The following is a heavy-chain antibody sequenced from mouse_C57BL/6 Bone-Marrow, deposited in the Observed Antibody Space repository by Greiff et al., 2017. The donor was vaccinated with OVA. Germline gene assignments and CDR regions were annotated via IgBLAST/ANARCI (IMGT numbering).Heavy chain of an antibody. CDR3: ASPFYDSSYYAMDY. D-gene: IGHD1-1*01. CDR2: ISSGSSTI. J-gene: IGHJ4*01. V-gene: IGHV5-17*01. Sequence: EVQLLESGGGLVKPGGSLKLSCAASGFTFSDYGMHWVRQGPEKGLEWVAYISSGSSTIYYADTVKGRFTISRDNANNTLFLQMTRLRSEDTAMFYCASPFYDSSYYAMDYSGQGTSVTVSS. CDR1: GFTFSDYG.